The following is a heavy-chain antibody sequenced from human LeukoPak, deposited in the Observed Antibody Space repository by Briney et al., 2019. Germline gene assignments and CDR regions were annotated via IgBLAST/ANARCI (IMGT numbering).Heavy chain of an antibody. Sequence: GGSLRLSCAASGFTFSSYDMHWVRQAPGKGLEWVALIWYDGSNKNYADSVKGRFTISRDNSKNTLYLQMNSLRAEDTAVYYCARDLGNWGWNDFWGQGTLVTVSS. CDR1: GFTFSSYD. V-gene: IGHV3-33*01. D-gene: IGHD7-27*01. J-gene: IGHJ4*02. CDR3: ARDLGNWGWNDF. CDR2: IWYDGSNK.